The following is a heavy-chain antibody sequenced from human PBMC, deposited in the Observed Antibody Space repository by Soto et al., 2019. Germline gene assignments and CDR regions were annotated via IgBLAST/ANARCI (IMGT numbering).Heavy chain of an antibody. J-gene: IGHJ6*02. CDR3: TRGYSGYDYYYYYGMDV. V-gene: IGHV3-73*01. CDR2: IRSKASSYAT. Sequence: GSLRLSCAASGFTFSGSAMHWVRQASGKGLEWVGRIRSKASSYATAYAASVKGRFTISRDDSKNTAYLQMNSLKTEDTAVYYCTRGYSGYDYYYYYGMDVWGQGTTVTVSS. D-gene: IGHD5-12*01. CDR1: GFTFSGSA.